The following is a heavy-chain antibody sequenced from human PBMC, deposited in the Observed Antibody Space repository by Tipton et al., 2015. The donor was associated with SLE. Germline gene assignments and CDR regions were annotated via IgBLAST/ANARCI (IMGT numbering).Heavy chain of an antibody. V-gene: IGHV3-49*04. D-gene: IGHD6-13*01. CDR2: IRSKAYGGTT. CDR3: TRGTALAAAGTGEVFDY. Sequence: SLRLSCAASGFTFSSYWMSWVRQAPGKGLEWVGFIRSKAYGGTTEYAASVKGRFTISRDDSKSIAYLQMNSLKTEDTAVYYCTRGTALAAAGTGEVFDYWGQGTLVTVSS. J-gene: IGHJ4*02. CDR1: GFTFSSYW.